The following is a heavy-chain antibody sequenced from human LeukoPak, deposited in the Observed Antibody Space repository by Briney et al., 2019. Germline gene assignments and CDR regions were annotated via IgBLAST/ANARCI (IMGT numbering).Heavy chain of an antibody. Sequence: PSETLSLTCTVSGGSISSYYWSWIRQPPGKGLEWIGYIYYSGSTNYNPSLKSRVTISVDTSKNQFSLKLSSVTAADMAVYYCAREYGSGSYYTEPNHNWFDPWGQGTLVTVSS. CDR3: AREYGSGSYYTEPNHNWFDP. J-gene: IGHJ5*02. D-gene: IGHD3-10*01. CDR1: GGSISSYY. CDR2: IYYSGST. V-gene: IGHV4-59*01.